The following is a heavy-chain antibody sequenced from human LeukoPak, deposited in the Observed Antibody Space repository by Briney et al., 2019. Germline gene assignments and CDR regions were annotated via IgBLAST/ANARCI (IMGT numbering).Heavy chain of an antibody. Sequence: GGSLRLSCAASGFTFSSYAMHWVRQAPGKGLEWVAVISYDGSNKYYADSVKGRFTISRDNSKNTLYLQMNSLRAEDTAVYYCAKDLGRYYYYYMDVWGKGTTVTVSS. CDR3: AKDLGRYYYYYMDV. CDR1: GFTFSSYA. CDR2: ISYDGSNK. J-gene: IGHJ6*03. V-gene: IGHV3-30-3*01.